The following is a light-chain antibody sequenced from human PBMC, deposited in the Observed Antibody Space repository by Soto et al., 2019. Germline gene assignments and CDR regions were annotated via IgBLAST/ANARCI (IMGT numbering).Light chain of an antibody. V-gene: IGKV1-5*01. Sequence: DIQMTQSPSSLSASVGDRVTITCRASQSISSYLNWYQQKPGEAPKLLIYDASALPRGVPSRFSGSGSGTEFTLTISSLQTDDFSTYYCQQYHSYWTFGQGTKVDIK. J-gene: IGKJ1*01. CDR1: QSISSY. CDR2: DAS. CDR3: QQYHSYWT.